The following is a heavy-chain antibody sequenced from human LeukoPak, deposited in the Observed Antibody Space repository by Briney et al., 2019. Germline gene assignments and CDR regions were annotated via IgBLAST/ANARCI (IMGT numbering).Heavy chain of an antibody. V-gene: IGHV1-2*02. CDR1: GYTFTGYY. J-gene: IGHJ4*02. D-gene: IGHD3-16*01. CDR2: INPNSGGT. CDR3: ARDPWGGSYFDY. Sequence: ASVKVSCKASGYTFTGYYMHWVRQAPGQGLEWMGWINPNSGGTNYAQKFQGRVTMTRDTSISTAYMELSRLRSDDTAVYYCARDPWGGSYFDYWGQGTLVTVSS.